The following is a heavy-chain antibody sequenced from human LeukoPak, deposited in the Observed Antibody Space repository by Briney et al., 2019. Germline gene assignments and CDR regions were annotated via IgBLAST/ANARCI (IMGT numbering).Heavy chain of an antibody. Sequence: SQTLSLACAISGDSVSSDSAAWSWIRQSPSRGLEWLGRTYYRSKWHYDYAVSVKSRIIITPDTSKNQFSLQLDSVTPEDSAVYYCARGRYFDWYDYWGQGTLVTVSS. CDR3: ARGRYFDWYDY. CDR1: GDSVSSDSAA. V-gene: IGHV6-1*01. D-gene: IGHD3-9*01. CDR2: TYYRSKWHY. J-gene: IGHJ4*02.